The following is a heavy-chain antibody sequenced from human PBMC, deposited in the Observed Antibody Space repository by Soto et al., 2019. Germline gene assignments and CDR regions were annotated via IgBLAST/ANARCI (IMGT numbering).Heavy chain of an antibody. CDR1: GGTFSSYT. CDR3: ARGATEKWDYFDY. Sequence: SVKVSCKASGGTFSSYTISWVRQAPGQRLEWMGRIIPILGIANYAQKFQGRVTITADKSTSTAYMELSSLRSEDTAVYYCARGATEKWDYFDYWGQGTLVTVSS. V-gene: IGHV1-69*02. CDR2: IIPILGIA. J-gene: IGHJ4*02. D-gene: IGHD1-26*01.